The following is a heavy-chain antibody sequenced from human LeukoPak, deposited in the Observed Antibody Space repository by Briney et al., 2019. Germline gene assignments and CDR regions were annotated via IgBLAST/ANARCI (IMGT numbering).Heavy chain of an antibody. J-gene: IGHJ4*02. D-gene: IGHD2-21*01. CDR2: ISTSSSYI. CDR1: GFIFSNYD. V-gene: IGHV3-21*01. CDR3: ARAPLLWWEGRLEEGSFDY. Sequence: GGPLRLSCAVSGFIFSNYDMNWVRQAPEKGLEWVSSISTSSSYIYYADSVKGRFTISRDNAKNSLYLQMYSLRAEDTAVYYCARAPLLWWEGRLEEGSFDYWGQGTLVTVSS.